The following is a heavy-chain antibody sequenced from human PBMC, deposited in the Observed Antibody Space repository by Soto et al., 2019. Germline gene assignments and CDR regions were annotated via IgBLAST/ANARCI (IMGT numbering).Heavy chain of an antibody. CDR2: ISAYNGNT. J-gene: IGHJ4*02. CDR1: GYTFTSYG. Sequence: ASVKVSCKASGYTFTSYGISWVRQAPGQGLEWMGWISAYNGNTNYAQKLQGRVTMTTDTSTSTAYMELRSLRSDDTAVYYCARDSSSSLIGPLDYWGQGTLVTVSS. CDR3: ARDSSSSLIGPLDY. D-gene: IGHD6-6*01. V-gene: IGHV1-18*01.